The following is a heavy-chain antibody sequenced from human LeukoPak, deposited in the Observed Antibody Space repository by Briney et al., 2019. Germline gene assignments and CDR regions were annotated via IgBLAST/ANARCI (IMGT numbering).Heavy chain of an antibody. CDR2: ISGSGGST. CDR3: AKDPNTAMVPDVDY. D-gene: IGHD5-18*01. J-gene: IGHJ4*02. CDR1: GFTFSSYA. V-gene: IGHV3-23*01. Sequence: GGSLRLSCAASGFTFSSYAMSWVRQAPGKGLEWVSAISGSGGSTYYADSVTGRFTISRGNSKNTLYLQMNSLRAEDTAVYYCAKDPNTAMVPDVDYWGQGTLVTVSS.